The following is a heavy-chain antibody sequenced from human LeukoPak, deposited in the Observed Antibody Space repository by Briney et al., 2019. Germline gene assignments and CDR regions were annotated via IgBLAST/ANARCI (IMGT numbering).Heavy chain of an antibody. CDR2: IYYSGST. Sequence: PSETLSLTCAVSGGSISSSSYYWGWIRQPPGKGLEWIGSIYYSGSTNYNPSLKSRVTISVDKSKNQFSLKLSSVTAADTAVYYCARRTGPDPTYTQPPIGFDYWGQGTLVTVSS. D-gene: IGHD3-16*01. CDR1: GGSISSSSYY. V-gene: IGHV4-39*07. J-gene: IGHJ4*02. CDR3: ARRTGPDPTYTQPPIGFDY.